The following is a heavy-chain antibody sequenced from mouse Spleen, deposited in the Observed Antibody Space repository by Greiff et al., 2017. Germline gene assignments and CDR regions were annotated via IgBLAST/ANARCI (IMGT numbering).Heavy chain of an antibody. CDR2: INPSNGRT. V-gene: IGHV1S81*02. CDR3: ARSFYDYPYYFDY. J-gene: IGHJ2*01. CDR1: GYTFTSYW. Sequence: QVQLKQSGAELVKPGASVKLSCKASGYTFTSYWMHWVKQRPGQGLEWIGEINPSNGRTNYNEKFKSKATLTVDKSSSTAYMQLSSLTSEDSAVYYCARSFYDYPYYFDYWGQGTTLTVSS. D-gene: IGHD2-4*01.